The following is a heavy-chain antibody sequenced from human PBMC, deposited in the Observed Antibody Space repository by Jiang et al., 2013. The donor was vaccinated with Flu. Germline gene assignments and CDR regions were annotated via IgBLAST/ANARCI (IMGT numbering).Heavy chain of an antibody. J-gene: IGHJ4*02. CDR2: ISGSGGST. CDR3: AKGGDILTGWYGY. D-gene: IGHD3-9*01. Sequence: LLESGGGLVQPGGSLRLSCAASGFTFSSHAMSWVRQAPGKGLEWVSAISGSGGSTYYADSVKGRFTISRDNSKNTLYLQMNSLRAEDTAVYYCAKGGDILTGWYGYWGQGTLVTVSS. CDR1: GFTFSSHA. V-gene: IGHV3-23*01.